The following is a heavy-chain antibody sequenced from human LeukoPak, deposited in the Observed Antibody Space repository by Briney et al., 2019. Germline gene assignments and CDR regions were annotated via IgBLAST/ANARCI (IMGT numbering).Heavy chain of an antibody. CDR2: IDGDGSNT. D-gene: IGHD4-23*01. V-gene: IGHV3-74*03. J-gene: IGHJ4*02. CDR3: ARESAGGKVDY. CDR1: GFTVSTNY. Sequence: PGGSLRLSCAASGFTVSTNYMSWVRQAPGKGLVWVSRIDGDGSNTKYAESVKDRFTISRDNAKNTLHLQMNSLRAEDTAVYYCARESAGGKVDYWGQGTLVTVSS.